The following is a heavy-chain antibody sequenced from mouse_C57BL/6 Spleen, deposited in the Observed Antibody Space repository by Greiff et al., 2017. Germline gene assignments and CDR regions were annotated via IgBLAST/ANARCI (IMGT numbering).Heavy chain of an antibody. V-gene: IGHV1-80*01. J-gene: IGHJ3*01. D-gene: IGHD1-1*01. CDR2: IYPGDGDT. CDR3: ARAYYYGSRGGAWFAY. CDR1: GYAFSSYW. Sequence: QVQLQQSGAELVKPGASVKISCKASGYAFSSYWMNWVKQRPGKGLEWIGQIYPGDGDTNYNGKFKGKATLTADKSSSTAYMQLSSLTSEDSAVYFCARAYYYGSRGGAWFAYWGQGTLVTVSA.